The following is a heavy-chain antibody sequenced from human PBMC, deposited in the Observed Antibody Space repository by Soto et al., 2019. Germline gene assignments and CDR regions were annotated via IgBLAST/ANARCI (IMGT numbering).Heavy chain of an antibody. V-gene: IGHV3-48*01. D-gene: IGHD6-13*01. CDR3: ARDLGSSWYPEYFQH. J-gene: IGHJ1*01. Sequence: SGGSLRLSCAAPGFTFRSYSMNWVRPAPGKGLEWVSYISSSSSTIYYADSVKGRFTISRDNAKNSLYLQMNSLRAEDTAVYYCARDLGSSWYPEYFQHWGQGTLVTVSS. CDR1: GFTFRSYS. CDR2: ISSSSSTI.